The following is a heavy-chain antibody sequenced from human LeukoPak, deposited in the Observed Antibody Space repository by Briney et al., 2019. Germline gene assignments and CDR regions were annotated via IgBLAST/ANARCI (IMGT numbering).Heavy chain of an antibody. D-gene: IGHD3-22*01. Sequence: PGGSLRLSCAASGFTVSSNYMSWVRQAPGKGLEWVSVIYSGGSTYYADSVKGRFTISRDNSKNTLYLQMNSLRAEDTAVYYCARVRYDSSGPYYFDYWGQGTLVTVSS. CDR1: GFTVSSNY. CDR3: ARVRYDSSGPYYFDY. V-gene: IGHV3-66*01. CDR2: IYSGGST. J-gene: IGHJ4*02.